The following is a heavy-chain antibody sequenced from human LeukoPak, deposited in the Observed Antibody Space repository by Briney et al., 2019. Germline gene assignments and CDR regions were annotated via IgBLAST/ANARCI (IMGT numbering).Heavy chain of an antibody. D-gene: IGHD3-10*01. CDR1: GFTFSDYY. CDR2: ISSSGSTI. CDR3: ARDPSSAGVN. Sequence: GXXXRLSCAASGFTFSDYYMSWVRQAPGKGLEWVSYISSSGSTIYYADSVKGRFTISRDNAKNSLYLQMNSLRAEDTAVYYCARDPSSAGVNWGQGTLVTVSS. J-gene: IGHJ4*02. V-gene: IGHV3-11*04.